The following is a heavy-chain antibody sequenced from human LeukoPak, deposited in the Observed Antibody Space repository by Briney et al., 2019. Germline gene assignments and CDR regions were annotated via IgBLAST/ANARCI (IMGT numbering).Heavy chain of an antibody. V-gene: IGHV4-39*07. CDR3: ASIKPGGSYSDY. Sequence: PSETLSLTCTVSGGSISSSSYYWGWIRQPPGKGLEWIGSIYYSGSTYYNPSLKSRVTISVDTSKNQFSLKLSSVTAADTAVYYCASIKPGGSYSDYWGQGTLVTVSS. CDR1: GGSISSSSYY. J-gene: IGHJ4*02. D-gene: IGHD1-26*01. CDR2: IYYSGST.